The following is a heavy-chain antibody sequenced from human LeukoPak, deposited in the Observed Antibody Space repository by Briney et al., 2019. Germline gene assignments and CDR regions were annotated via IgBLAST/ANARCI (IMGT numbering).Heavy chain of an antibody. V-gene: IGHV4-34*01. Sequence: SETLSLTCAVYGGSFSGYYWSWIRQPPGKGLEWIGEINHSGSTNYNPSLKSRVTISVDTSRSQFSLRLSSVTAADTAVYYCARGGGSYESFFDYWGQGTLVTVSS. CDR3: ARGGGSYESFFDY. CDR2: INHSGST. CDR1: GGSFSGYY. D-gene: IGHD3-10*01. J-gene: IGHJ4*02.